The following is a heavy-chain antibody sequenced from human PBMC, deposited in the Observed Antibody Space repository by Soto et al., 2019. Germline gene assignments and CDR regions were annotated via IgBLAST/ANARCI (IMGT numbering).Heavy chain of an antibody. J-gene: IGHJ2*01. V-gene: IGHV4-31*01. CDR2: IYYSGST. CDR3: AREGLAYCGGDCYSTGGEGYFDL. CDR1: GGSITSGDYY. Sequence: QVQLQESGPGLVKPSQTLSLTCTVSGGSITSGDYYWSWIRQHPGKGLEWIGYIYYSGSTYYNPSLKSPITISLDTSKNQFSLKLNSVTAADTAVYYCAREGLAYCGGDCYSTGGEGYFDLWGRGTLVTVSS. D-gene: IGHD2-21*02.